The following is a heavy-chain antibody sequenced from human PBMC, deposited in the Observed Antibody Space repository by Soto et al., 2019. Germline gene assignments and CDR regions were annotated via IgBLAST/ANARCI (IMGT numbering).Heavy chain of an antibody. V-gene: IGHV3-11*01. CDR1: GFIFSDFD. J-gene: IGHJ4*02. D-gene: IGHD5-12*01. Sequence: QVQLAESGGGLVKPGGSLRLSCAASGFIFSDFDMNWIRQAPGKGPEWLSYISGSGSPAWYADSVKGRFTIARDNAENALPLAMTSLRAEDTAVYYWARDVSRATIGDFDLWGQGTLVTVSS. CDR3: ARDVSRATIGDFDL. CDR2: ISGSGSPA.